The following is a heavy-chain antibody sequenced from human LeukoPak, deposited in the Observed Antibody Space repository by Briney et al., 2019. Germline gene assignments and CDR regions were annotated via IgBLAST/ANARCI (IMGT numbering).Heavy chain of an antibody. J-gene: IGHJ4*02. D-gene: IGHD6-19*01. CDR3: AKDILGTGWSPFDS. CDR1: GFIFDDFA. Sequence: GGSLRLSCAASGFIFDDFAMPWVRQTPEKGLEWVSFIDGDGVNIYYADSVKGRFTISRDNSKNSLYLQMDSVRTEDTALYYCAKDILGTGWSPFDSWGQGTLVTVSS. CDR2: IDGDGVNI. V-gene: IGHV3-43*02.